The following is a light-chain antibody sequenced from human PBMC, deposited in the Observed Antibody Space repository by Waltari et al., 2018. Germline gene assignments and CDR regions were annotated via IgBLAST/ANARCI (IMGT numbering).Light chain of an antibody. J-gene: IGKJ1*01. CDR1: QSVSSIY. V-gene: IGKV3-20*01. CDR3: QQYGSSPWT. CDR2: GAS. Sequence: EIVLTQSPGTLSLSPGERATLSCRASQSVSSIYLAWYQQKPGQAPRVLIHGASNRATGIPDSFSGSGSGTDFTLTISRLEPEDFAVYYCQQYGSSPWTFGQGTKVEIK.